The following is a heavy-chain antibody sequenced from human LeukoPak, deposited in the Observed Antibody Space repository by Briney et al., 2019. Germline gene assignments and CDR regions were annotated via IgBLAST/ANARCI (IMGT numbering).Heavy chain of an antibody. Sequence: PSETLSLTCAVSGYSISSGYYWGWIRQPPGKGLEWIGSIYHSGSTHYNPSLRSRVTISVDTSKNQFSLKLSSVTAADTAVYYCARQSSTGLSATDYWGQGTLVTVSS. D-gene: IGHD2-2*01. J-gene: IGHJ4*02. CDR2: IYHSGST. V-gene: IGHV4-38-2*01. CDR1: GYSISSGYY. CDR3: ARQSSTGLSATDY.